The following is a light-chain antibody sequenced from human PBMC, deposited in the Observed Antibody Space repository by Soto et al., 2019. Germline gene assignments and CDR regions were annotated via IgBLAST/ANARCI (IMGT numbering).Light chain of an antibody. J-gene: IGKJ4*01. CDR1: QSVSRSH. CDR3: QKYGSSPFT. CDR2: GAS. Sequence: ENLLTQSPGTLSLSPGERATLSCRASQSVSRSHLAWYQQKPGQAPRLLMYGASSRVTGIPDRFSGSGFGTDFTLTISRLEPEDVAVYYCQKYGSSPFTFGGGTRVRIK. V-gene: IGKV3-20*01.